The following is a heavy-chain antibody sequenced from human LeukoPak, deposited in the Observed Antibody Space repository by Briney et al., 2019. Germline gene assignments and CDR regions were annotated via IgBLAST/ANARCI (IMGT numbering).Heavy chain of an antibody. CDR2: IYYSGST. V-gene: IGHV4-59*01. CDR3: ARQAESYYYYYMDV. CDR1: GGSIISYH. J-gene: IGHJ6*03. Sequence: PSETLSLTCTVSGGSIISYHWSWIRQPPGKGLEWIGYIYYSGSTNYNPSRKSRVTISVDTSKNQFSLKLRSVTAADTAVYYCARQAESYYYYYMDVWGKGTTVTISS.